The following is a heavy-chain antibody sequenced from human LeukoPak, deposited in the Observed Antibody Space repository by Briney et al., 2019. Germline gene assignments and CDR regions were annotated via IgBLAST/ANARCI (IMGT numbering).Heavy chain of an antibody. CDR1: GFIISANF. CDR2: IYSGGRT. J-gene: IGHJ4*02. Sequence: GGSLRLSCAASGFIISANFMSWVRQVPGKGLEWVSVIYSGGRTDYADSVKGRFSISRDNSKNTLYLRMSGLRADDTAVYYCAREKGRGVISPYFDDWGQGTLVTVSS. D-gene: IGHD3-10*01. CDR3: AREKGRGVISPYFDD. V-gene: IGHV3-66*01.